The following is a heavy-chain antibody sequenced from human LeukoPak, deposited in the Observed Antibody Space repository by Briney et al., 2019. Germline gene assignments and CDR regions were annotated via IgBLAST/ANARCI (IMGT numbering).Heavy chain of an antibody. Sequence: HWASVNVSCKASGYTFTSYDINWVRQATGQGLEWMGWMNPNSGNTGYAQKFQGRATMTRNTSISTAYMELSSLRSEDTAVYYCARGRPNCSGGSCYSDYWGQGTLVTVSS. CDR1: GYTFTSYD. CDR3: ARGRPNCSGGSCYSDY. V-gene: IGHV1-8*01. J-gene: IGHJ4*02. D-gene: IGHD2-15*01. CDR2: MNPNSGNT.